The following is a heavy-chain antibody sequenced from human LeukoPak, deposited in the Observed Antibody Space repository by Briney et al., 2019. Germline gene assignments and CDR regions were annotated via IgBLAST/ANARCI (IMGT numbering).Heavy chain of an antibody. CDR3: ARGRAVAGWSRYYFDY. J-gene: IGHJ4*02. D-gene: IGHD6-19*01. CDR1: GGSFSGYY. CDR2: YYHSGST. Sequence: SETLSLTCAVYGGSFSGYYWSWIRQPPGKGLEWIGEYYHSGSTNYNPSLKSRVTISVDTSKNQFSLKLSSVTAADTAVYYCARGRAVAGWSRYYFDYWGQGTLVTVSS. V-gene: IGHV4-34*01.